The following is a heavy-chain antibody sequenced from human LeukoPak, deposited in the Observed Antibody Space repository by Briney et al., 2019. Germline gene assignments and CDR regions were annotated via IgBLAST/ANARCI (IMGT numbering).Heavy chain of an antibody. Sequence: GASLKVSCKASGYTFTYRYLHWVRQAPGQALEWMGWITPFNGNTNYAQKFQDRVTITRDRSMSTAYMELSSLRSEDTAMYYCARSWNYYGSGSSTDDAFDIWGQGTMVTVSS. CDR3: ARSWNYYGSGSSTDDAFDI. CDR2: ITPFNGNT. J-gene: IGHJ3*02. D-gene: IGHD3-10*01. V-gene: IGHV1-45*02. CDR1: GYTFTYRY.